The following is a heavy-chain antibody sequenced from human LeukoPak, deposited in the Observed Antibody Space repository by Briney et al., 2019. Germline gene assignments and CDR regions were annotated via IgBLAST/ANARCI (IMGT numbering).Heavy chain of an antibody. D-gene: IGHD3-22*01. CDR2: VMGIGTST. Sequence: GGSLRLSCAASGFTFSSFAMSWVRQAPGKGREGASAVMGIGTSTYYADSVKGRFTISRDNSKNTLYLQMNSLRAEDTAVYFCAKDPNHKGLVVITNNYFDYWGQGTLVSVSS. CDR1: GFTFSSFA. J-gene: IGHJ4*02. CDR3: AKDPNHKGLVVITNNYFDY. V-gene: IGHV3-23*01.